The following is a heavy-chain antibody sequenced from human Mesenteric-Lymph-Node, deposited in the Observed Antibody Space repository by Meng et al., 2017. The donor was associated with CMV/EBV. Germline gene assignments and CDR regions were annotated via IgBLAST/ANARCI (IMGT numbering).Heavy chain of an antibody. CDR2: INHSGST. J-gene: IGHJ4*02. CDR3: ARHQRWLKSEGGFNY. D-gene: IGHD4-23*01. Sequence: QGQPQSWGSGRLKPSETLSLTCVVHGGSFSCYYWSWIRQPPGKGLEWIGEINHSGSTNYNPSLKSRVTISVDTSKNQFSLKLSSVTAADTAVYYCARHQRWLKSEGGFNYWGQGTLVTVSS. CDR1: GGSFSCYY. V-gene: IGHV4-34*01.